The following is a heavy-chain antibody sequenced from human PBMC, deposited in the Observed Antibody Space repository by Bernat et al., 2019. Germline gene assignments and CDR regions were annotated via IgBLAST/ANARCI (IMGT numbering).Heavy chain of an antibody. D-gene: IGHD2-15*01. J-gene: IGHJ4*02. CDR1: GFTVSSKY. CDR3: VRGYCSGGSCSYFDY. CDR2: IQSGGNT. Sequence: VQLVESGGGLVQPGGSLRLSCAASGFTVSSKYMSWVRQAPGKGLEWVSVIQSGGNTYYADSVKGRFTISRDNSKNTLFLQMNSLRAEDTAVYYCVRGYCSGGSCSYFDYWGQGILVTVSS. V-gene: IGHV3-66*01.